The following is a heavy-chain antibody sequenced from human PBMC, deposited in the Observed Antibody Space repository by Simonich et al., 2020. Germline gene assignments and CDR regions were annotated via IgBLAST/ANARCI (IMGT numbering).Heavy chain of an antibody. V-gene: IGHV4-34*01. Sequence: QVQLQQWGAGLLKPSETLSLSCAVYGGSFSGYYCSWIRQPPGKGLDWIGEINHSGRTNYNPPLKIRVTISVDTSKNQFSLELSSVTAADTAVYYRASPSGSYAGGHAFDIWGQGTMVTVSS. CDR3: ASPSGSYAGGHAFDI. CDR2: INHSGRT. J-gene: IGHJ3*02. CDR1: GGSFSGYY. D-gene: IGHD1-26*01.